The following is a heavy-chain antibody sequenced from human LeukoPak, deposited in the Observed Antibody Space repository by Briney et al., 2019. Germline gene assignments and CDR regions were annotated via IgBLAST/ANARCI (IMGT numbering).Heavy chain of an antibody. V-gene: IGHV1-3*01. CDR1: GYTLTNYA. CDR2: FNSDTGNT. D-gene: IGHD6-19*01. Sequence: ASVKVSCMASGYTLTNYAIHWVRQAPGQRLEWMGWFNSDTGNTDYSQKFQGRVTISRDTSANTAYMELNRLRPEDTAVFYCVRGGPNKSGWTLDYWGQGTLVTVSS. CDR3: VRGGPNKSGWTLDY. J-gene: IGHJ4*02.